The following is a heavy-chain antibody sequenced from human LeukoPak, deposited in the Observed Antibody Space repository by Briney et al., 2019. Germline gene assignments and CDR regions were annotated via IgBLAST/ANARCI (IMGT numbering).Heavy chain of an antibody. CDR1: GFTFSSYS. J-gene: IGHJ4*02. CDR3: AKDLGGSGSRTTKPFDY. Sequence: GGSLRLSCAASGFTFSSYSMSWIRQAPGKGLEWVSYISSSGSTIYYADSVKGRFTISRDNAKNSLYLQMNSLRAEDTAVYYCAKDLGGSGSRTTKPFDYWGQGTLVTVSS. D-gene: IGHD3-10*01. CDR2: ISSSGSTI. V-gene: IGHV3-48*04.